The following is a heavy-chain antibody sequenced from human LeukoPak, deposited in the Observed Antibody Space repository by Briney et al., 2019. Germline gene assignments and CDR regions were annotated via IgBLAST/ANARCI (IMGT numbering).Heavy chain of an antibody. CDR3: ASEKTYYDFWSGYYRGIDAFDI. V-gene: IGHV4-34*01. CDR1: GGSFSGYY. J-gene: IGHJ3*02. Sequence: SETLSLTCAVYGGSFSGYYWSWIRQPPGKGLEWIGEINHSGSTNYNPSLKSRVTISVDTSKNQFSLKLSSVTAADTAVYYCASEKTYYDFWSGYYRGIDAFDIWGQGTMVTVSS. D-gene: IGHD3-3*01. CDR2: INHSGST.